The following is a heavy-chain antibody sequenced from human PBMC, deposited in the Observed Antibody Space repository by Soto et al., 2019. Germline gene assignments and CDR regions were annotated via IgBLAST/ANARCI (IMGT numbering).Heavy chain of an antibody. CDR1: GFTFASYT. Sequence: QPGGSLRLSCAASGFTFASYTMTWVRQAPGKGLEWVSTINSGGDTTYYSDSVKGRFTISRDSPKNTLFLLMTSLRAEDTAVYYCAKSGGPPASLDVYFDYWGQGTLVTVSS. CDR3: AKSGGPPASLDVYFDY. CDR2: INSGGDTT. J-gene: IGHJ4*02. V-gene: IGHV3-23*01. D-gene: IGHD2-2*01.